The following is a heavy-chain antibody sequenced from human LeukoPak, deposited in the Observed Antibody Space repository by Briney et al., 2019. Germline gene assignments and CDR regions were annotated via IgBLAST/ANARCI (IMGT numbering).Heavy chain of an antibody. J-gene: IGHJ3*02. Sequence: PSETLSLTCAVYGGSFSGYYWSWIRQPPGKGLEWIGEINNSGSTNYNPSLKSRVTISVDTSKNQSSLKLSSVTAADTAVYYCARGHRAFDIWGQGTMVTVSS. CDR2: INNSGST. V-gene: IGHV4-34*01. CDR1: GGSFSGYY. CDR3: ARGHRAFDI.